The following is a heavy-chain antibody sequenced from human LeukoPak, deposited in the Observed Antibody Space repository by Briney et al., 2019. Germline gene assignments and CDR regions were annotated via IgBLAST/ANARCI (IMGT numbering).Heavy chain of an antibody. CDR2: MNPNSGNT. V-gene: IGHV1-8*01. D-gene: IGHD2-15*01. J-gene: IGHJ4*02. Sequence: GASVKVSCKASGYTFTSYDINWVRQATGQGLEWMGWMNPNSGNTGYAQKFQGRVTMTRNTSISTAYMELSSLRSEDTAVYYCARLAGTNLYCSGGSCYFPGLYWGQGTLVTVSS. CDR1: GYTFTSYD. CDR3: ARLAGTNLYCSGGSCYFPGLY.